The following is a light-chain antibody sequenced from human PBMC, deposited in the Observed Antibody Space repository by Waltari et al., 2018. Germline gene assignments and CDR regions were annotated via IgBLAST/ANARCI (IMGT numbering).Light chain of an antibody. CDR1: QSVRGS. J-gene: IGKJ1*01. CDR3: QHYVRLPAT. V-gene: IGKV3-20*01. Sequence: EIVLTQSPGTLSLSPGERATLSCRASQSVRGSLAWYQQKPGQAPRLLIYGTSSRATGIPDRFSGSGSGTDFSLTISRLEPEDFAVYYCQHYVRLPATFGQGTKVEI. CDR2: GTS.